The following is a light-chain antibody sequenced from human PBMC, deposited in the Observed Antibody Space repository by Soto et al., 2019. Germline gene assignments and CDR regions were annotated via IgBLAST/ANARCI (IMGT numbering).Light chain of an antibody. Sequence: DIQLTQSPSTLSASVGDRVTITCRASQSNSSWLAWYQQKPGKAPKFLIYKTSDLESGVPSRFSGSGSGTELTLTISSLQPDDFATYYCQYYNNYCWTFGQGTKVEIK. CDR1: QSNSSW. V-gene: IGKV1-5*03. CDR3: QYYNNYCWT. CDR2: KTS. J-gene: IGKJ1*01.